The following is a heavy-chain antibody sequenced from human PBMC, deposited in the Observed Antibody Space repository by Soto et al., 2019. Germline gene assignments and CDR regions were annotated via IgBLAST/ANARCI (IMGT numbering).Heavy chain of an antibody. D-gene: IGHD3-9*01. CDR3: ARTAYDILTGYRPYCFDY. CDR2: ISSSSSYT. V-gene: IGHV3-11*05. J-gene: IGHJ4*02. Sequence: QVQLVESGGGLVKPGGSLRLSCAASGFTFSDYYMSWIRQAPGKGLEWVSYISSSSSYTNYADSVKGRFTISRDNAKNSLYLQMNSLRAEDTAVYYCARTAYDILTGYRPYCFDYWGQGTLVTVSS. CDR1: GFTFSDYY.